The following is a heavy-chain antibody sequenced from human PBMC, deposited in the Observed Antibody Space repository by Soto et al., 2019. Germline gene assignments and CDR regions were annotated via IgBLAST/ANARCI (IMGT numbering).Heavy chain of an antibody. CDR2: TYYRSKWYN. J-gene: IGHJ4*02. CDR3: ARDHDYDFWSGYRHTAYYFDY. CDR1: GDSVXXXXXX. D-gene: IGHD3-3*01. V-gene: IGHV6-1*01. Sequence: QTLSLTCAISGDSVXXXXXXXXXXXXXPSRGLXXXGRTYYRSKWYNDYAVSVKSRITINPDTSKNQFSLQLNSVTPEDTAVYYCARDHDYDFWSGYRHTAYYFDYWGQGTLVTVSS.